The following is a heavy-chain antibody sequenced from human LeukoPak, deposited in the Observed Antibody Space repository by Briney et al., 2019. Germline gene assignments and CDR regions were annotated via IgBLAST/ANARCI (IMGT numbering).Heavy chain of an antibody. D-gene: IGHD1-26*01. J-gene: IGHJ2*01. Sequence: GRSLRLSCAASGFTFSTYAMNWVRQAPGKGLEWVSSIAISSRYIYYVDSVKGRFTISRDNAKNSLYLQMNSLRAEDTAVYYCAKGGGYFSPYWYFDLWGRGTLVTVSS. CDR3: AKGGGYFSPYWYFDL. V-gene: IGHV3-21*01. CDR2: IAISSRYI. CDR1: GFTFSTYA.